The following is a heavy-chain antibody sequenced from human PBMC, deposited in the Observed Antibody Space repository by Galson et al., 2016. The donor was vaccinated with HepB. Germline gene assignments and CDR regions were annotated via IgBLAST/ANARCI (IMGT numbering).Heavy chain of an antibody. CDR2: VRGGPDAGTT. CDR3: TTHIVATNYYFDY. J-gene: IGHJ4*02. V-gene: IGHV3-15*05. CDR1: GFTFNNAW. D-gene: IGHD5-12*01. Sequence: SLRLSCAASGFTFNNAWMSWVRQAPGKGPEWVGRVRGGPDAGTTDYAASVKGRFTISRDDSKSMFYLQMNSLKTEDTAVYYCTTHIVATNYYFDYWGRGTLVTVSS.